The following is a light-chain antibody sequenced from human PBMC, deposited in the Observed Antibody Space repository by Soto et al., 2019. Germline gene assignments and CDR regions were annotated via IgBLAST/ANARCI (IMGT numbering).Light chain of an antibody. CDR3: QQYNNWPWT. CDR1: QSISTY. Sequence: EIVLTQSPATLSLFQGERATLSCRASQSISTYLAWYQQRSGQAPRLLIFDASYRATGIPARFSGSGSGTEFTLTISSLQSEDFAVYYCQQYNNWPWTFGQGTKVDIK. CDR2: DAS. V-gene: IGKV3-11*01. J-gene: IGKJ1*01.